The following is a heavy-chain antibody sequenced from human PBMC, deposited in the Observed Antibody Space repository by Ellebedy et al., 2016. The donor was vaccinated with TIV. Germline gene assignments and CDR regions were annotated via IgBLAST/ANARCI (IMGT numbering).Heavy chain of an antibody. D-gene: IGHD2-2*01. J-gene: IGHJ5*02. CDR2: INPNSGGT. V-gene: IGHV1-2*02. CDR3: ARDSLRYQLLSNTGWFDP. CDR1: GYTFTGYY. Sequence: ASVKVSXXASGYTFTGYYMHWVRQAPGQGLEWMGWINPNSGGTNYAQKFQGRVTMTRDTSISTAYMELSRLRSDDTAVYYCARDSLRYQLLSNTGWFDPWGQGTLVTVSS.